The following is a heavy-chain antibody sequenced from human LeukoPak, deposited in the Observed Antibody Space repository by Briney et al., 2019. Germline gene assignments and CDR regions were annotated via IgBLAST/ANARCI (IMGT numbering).Heavy chain of an antibody. V-gene: IGHV3-43*01. CDR2: ISWDGGST. D-gene: IGHD6-13*01. Sequence: GGSLRLSCAASGFTFDDYTMHWVRQAPGKGLEWVSLISWDGGSTYYADSVKGRFTISRDNSKNSLYLQMNSLRTEDTALYYCAKDSKRRAAGYYFDYWGQGTLVTVSS. J-gene: IGHJ4*02. CDR1: GFTFDDYT. CDR3: AKDSKRRAAGYYFDY.